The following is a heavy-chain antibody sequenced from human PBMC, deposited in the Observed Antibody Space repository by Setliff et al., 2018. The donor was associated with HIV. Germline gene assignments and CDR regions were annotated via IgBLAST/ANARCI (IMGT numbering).Heavy chain of an antibody. D-gene: IGHD2-15*01. CDR2: IYPGDSDT. V-gene: IGHV5-51*01. CDR1: GYKSSSYW. Sequence: GESLKISCKGSGYKSSSYWIGWVRQMPGKGLEWMGIIYPGDSDTRYSPSFQGQVTIPADKSTNTAYLQWTGLKASDTAMYYCARLPNAATYQSYYMDVWGEGTTVTVSS. CDR3: ARLPNAATYQSYYMDV. J-gene: IGHJ6*03.